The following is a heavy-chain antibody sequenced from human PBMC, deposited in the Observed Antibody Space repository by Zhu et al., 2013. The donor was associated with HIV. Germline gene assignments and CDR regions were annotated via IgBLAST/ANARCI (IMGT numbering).Heavy chain of an antibody. J-gene: IGHJ5*02. Sequence: QVQLVQSGAEVKKPGASVKVSCKASGYTFTGYYIHWVRQAPGQGLEWMGWINPNSGGTIYAQKFQGRITMTRDTSISTVYMELSRLTSDDTAVYYCAKESSSSSGRLCWFDPWGQGTLVTVSS. CDR1: GYTFTGYY. CDR3: AKESSSSSGRLCWFDP. V-gene: IGHV1-2*02. CDR2: INPNSGGT. D-gene: IGHD6-6*01.